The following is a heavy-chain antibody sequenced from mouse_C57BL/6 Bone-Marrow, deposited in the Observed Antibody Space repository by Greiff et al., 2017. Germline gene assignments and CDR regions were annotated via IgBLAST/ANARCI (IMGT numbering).Heavy chain of an antibody. CDR1: GYTFTSYW. Sequence: QVQLQQPGAELVKPGASVKMSCKASGYTFTSYWITWVKQRPGQGLEWIGDIYPGSGSTNYNEKFKSKATLTVDTSSSTAYMQLSSLTSEDSAVYYCASHYYGSSYEKSDYWGQGTTLTVSS. CDR3: ASHYYGSSYEKSDY. V-gene: IGHV1-55*01. D-gene: IGHD1-1*01. CDR2: IYPGSGST. J-gene: IGHJ2*01.